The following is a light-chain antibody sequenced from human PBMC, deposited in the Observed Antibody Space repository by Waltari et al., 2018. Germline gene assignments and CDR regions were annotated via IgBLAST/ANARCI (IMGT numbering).Light chain of an antibody. CDR3: QLWDSTADGV. J-gene: IGLJ3*02. V-gene: IGLV3-21*02. CDR2: DDT. Sequence: SYFLTQPPSVSVAPGQTARVTCGGNNIGSRSVQCYQQKPGQAPALVIYDDTARPSGIPKRCPGSNSGNTATLTINNVEAGDEADYYCQLWDSTADGVFGAGTKLTVL. CDR1: NIGSRS.